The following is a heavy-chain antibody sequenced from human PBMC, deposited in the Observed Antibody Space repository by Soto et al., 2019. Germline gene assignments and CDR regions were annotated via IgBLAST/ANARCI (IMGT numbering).Heavy chain of an antibody. CDR2: ISGSGGST. J-gene: IGHJ6*02. CDR3: AKKRETLARLSYYYYGMDV. Sequence: GGSLRLSCAASGFTFSSYAMSWVRQAPGKGLEWVSAISGSGGSTYYADSVKGRFTISRDNSKNTLYLQMNSLRAEDTAVYYCAKKRETLARLSYYYYGMDVWGQGTTVTVSS. D-gene: IGHD1-26*01. CDR1: GFTFSSYA. V-gene: IGHV3-23*01.